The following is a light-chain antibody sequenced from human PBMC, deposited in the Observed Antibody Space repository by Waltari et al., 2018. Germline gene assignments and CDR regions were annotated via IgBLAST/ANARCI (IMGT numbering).Light chain of an antibody. V-gene: IGKV1-8*01. J-gene: IGKJ1*01. CDR1: KSISSY. Sequence: AIRITQSPSSLSASTGDRVIITCRASKSISSYLAWYQQKTGKAPKVLIYAASTLQSGVPSRFSGSGSGTDFTLTISCLQSEDFAIYYCQQYYSSPATFGQGTKVEIK. CDR2: AAS. CDR3: QQYYSSPAT.